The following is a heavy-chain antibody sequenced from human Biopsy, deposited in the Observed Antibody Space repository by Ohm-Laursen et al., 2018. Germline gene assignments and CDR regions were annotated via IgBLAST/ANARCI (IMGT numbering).Heavy chain of an antibody. J-gene: IGHJ6*02. V-gene: IGHV3-33*01. CDR1: GFTFSSYG. CDR2: IWYDGSNK. D-gene: IGHD3-10*01. Sequence: SLRLSCSASGFTFSSYGMHWVRQAPGKGLEWVAVIWYDGSNKYYADSVKGRFTISRDNSKNTLFLQMNNLRAEDTAVYYCARDRYYGSANYFGYYNMDIWGQGTTVTVSS. CDR3: ARDRYYGSANYFGYYNMDI.